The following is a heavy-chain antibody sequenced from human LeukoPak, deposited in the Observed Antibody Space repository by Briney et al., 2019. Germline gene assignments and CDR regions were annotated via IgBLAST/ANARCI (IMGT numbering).Heavy chain of an antibody. CDR3: ARAARGGMTDAFDI. Sequence: ASVKVSCKASGYTFTGYYMHWVRQAPGQGLEWMGRINPNSGGTNYAQKFQGRATMTRDTSISTAYMELSRLRSDDTAVYYCARAARGGMTDAFDIWGQGTMVTVSS. CDR2: INPNSGGT. D-gene: IGHD3-16*01. CDR1: GYTFTGYY. J-gene: IGHJ3*02. V-gene: IGHV1-2*06.